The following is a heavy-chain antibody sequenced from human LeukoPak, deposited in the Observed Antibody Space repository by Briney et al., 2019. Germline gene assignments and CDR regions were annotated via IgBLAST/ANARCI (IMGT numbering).Heavy chain of an antibody. D-gene: IGHD4-11*01. CDR2: MNPNSGNT. Sequence: VASVKVSCKASGYTFTSYDINWVRQATGQGLEWMGWMNPNSGNTGCAQKFQGRVTMTRNTSISTAYMELSSLRSEDTAVYYCARGYSNYDFDYYYYMDVWGKGTTVTVSS. J-gene: IGHJ6*03. V-gene: IGHV1-8*01. CDR1: GYTFTSYD. CDR3: ARGYSNYDFDYYYYMDV.